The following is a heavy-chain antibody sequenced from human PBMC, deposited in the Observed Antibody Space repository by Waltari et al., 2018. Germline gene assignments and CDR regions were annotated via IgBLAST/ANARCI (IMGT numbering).Heavy chain of an antibody. Sequence: QVQLQQWGAGLLKPSETLSLTCAVYGGSFSGYYWSWIRQPPGQGLEWIGEIDHSGSTTNNPSLKSRVTIAVDTSKNQFSLKLSSVTAADTAVYYCARDTYYDFWSGYYTGDYFDYWGQGTLVTVSS. V-gene: IGHV4-34*01. D-gene: IGHD3-3*01. CDR3: ARDTYYDFWSGYYTGDYFDY. J-gene: IGHJ4*02. CDR2: IDHSGST. CDR1: GGSFSGYY.